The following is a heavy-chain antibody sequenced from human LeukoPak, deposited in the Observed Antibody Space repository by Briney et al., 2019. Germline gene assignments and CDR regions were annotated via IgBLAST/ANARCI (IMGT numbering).Heavy chain of an antibody. CDR1: GGSISSGSYY. D-gene: IGHD3-22*01. CDR2: IYTSGST. J-gene: IGHJ3*02. CDR3: AKENVPYYYDSSAFDI. V-gene: IGHV4-61*02. Sequence: PSETLSLTCTVSGGSISSGSYYWSWIRQPAGKGLEWIGRIYTSGSTNYNPSLKSRVTISVDTSKNQFSLKLSSVTAAGTAVYYCAKENVPYYYDSSAFDIWGQGTMVTVSS.